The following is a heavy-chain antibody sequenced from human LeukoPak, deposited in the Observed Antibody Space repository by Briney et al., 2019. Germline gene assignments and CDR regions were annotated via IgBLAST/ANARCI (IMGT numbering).Heavy chain of an antibody. Sequence: PGGSLRLSCAASGFTFSSYAMHWVRQAPGKGLEWVAVISYDGSNKYYADSVKGRFTISRDNSKSTLYLQMNSLRAEDTAVYYCARDLYSSSWYYYYYYGMDVWGQGTTVTVSS. V-gene: IGHV3-30-3*01. CDR2: ISYDGSNK. J-gene: IGHJ6*02. CDR3: ARDLYSSSWYYYYYYGMDV. CDR1: GFTFSSYA. D-gene: IGHD6-13*01.